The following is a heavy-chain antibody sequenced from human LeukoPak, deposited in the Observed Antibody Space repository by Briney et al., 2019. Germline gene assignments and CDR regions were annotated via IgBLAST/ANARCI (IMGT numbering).Heavy chain of an antibody. J-gene: IGHJ3*02. Sequence: SETLSLTCAVYGGSFSGYYWSWIRQPAGKGLGWIGRIYTSGSTNYNPSLKSRVTMSVDTSKNQFSLKLSSVTAADTAVYYCARNLLDSSGPDAFDIWGQGTMVTVSS. V-gene: IGHV4-59*10. CDR1: GGSFSGYY. D-gene: IGHD6-19*01. CDR3: ARNLLDSSGPDAFDI. CDR2: IYTSGST.